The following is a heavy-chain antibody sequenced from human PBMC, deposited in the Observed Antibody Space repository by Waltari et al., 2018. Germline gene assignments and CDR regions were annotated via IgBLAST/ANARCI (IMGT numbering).Heavy chain of an antibody. CDR3: ARDLEGYYFDY. CDR1: GGSISSYY. J-gene: IGHJ4*02. Sequence: QVQLQESGPGLVKPSETLSLTCTVSGGSISSYYWSWIRQPPGKGLEWIGYIYYSGSTNYNPSLKSRVTISVDTSKNQFSLKLSSVTAADTAVYYCARDLEGYYFDYWGQGTLVTVSS. V-gene: IGHV4-59*01. CDR2: IYYSGST.